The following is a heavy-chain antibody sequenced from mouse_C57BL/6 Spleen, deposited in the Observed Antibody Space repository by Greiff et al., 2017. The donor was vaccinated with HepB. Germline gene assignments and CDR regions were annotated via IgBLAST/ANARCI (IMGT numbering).Heavy chain of an antibody. D-gene: IGHD1-1*01. CDR1: GYTFTSYW. Sequence: QVQLQQPGAELVKPGASVKLSCKASGYTFTSYWMQWVKQRPGQGLEWIGEIDPSDSYTNYNQKFKGKATLTVDTSSSTAYMQLSSLTSEDSAVYYCVLRRWYFDVWGTGTTVTVSS. V-gene: IGHV1-50*01. CDR3: VLRRWYFDV. CDR2: IDPSDSYT. J-gene: IGHJ1*03.